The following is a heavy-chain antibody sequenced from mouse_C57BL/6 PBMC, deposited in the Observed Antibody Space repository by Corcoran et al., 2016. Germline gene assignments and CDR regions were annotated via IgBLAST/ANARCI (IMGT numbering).Heavy chain of an antibody. D-gene: IGHD1-1*01. Sequence: QVQLQQTGAELVKSGASVTMSCKAYGYTFTSYWISWVKQRPGQGLEWIGDIYPGSGSTNYNEKFKSKATLTVDTSSSTAYMQRSSLTSEDSAVYYCARDNYGSSCDYWGQGTTLTVSS. CDR1: GYTFTSYW. CDR3: ARDNYGSSCDY. V-gene: IGHV1-55*01. CDR2: IYPGSGST. J-gene: IGHJ2*01.